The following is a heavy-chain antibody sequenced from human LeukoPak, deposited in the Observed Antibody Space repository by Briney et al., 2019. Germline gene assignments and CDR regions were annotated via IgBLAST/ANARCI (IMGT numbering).Heavy chain of an antibody. Sequence: SETLSLTCTVFGGSISSGSYYWSWIRQPAGKGLEWIGRIYTSGSTNYNPSLKSRVTISVDTSKNQFSLKLSSVTAADTAVYYCARGTWNWFDPWGQGTLVTVSS. D-gene: IGHD1-7*01. CDR3: ARGTWNWFDP. CDR2: IYTSGST. CDR1: GGSISSGSYY. J-gene: IGHJ5*02. V-gene: IGHV4-61*02.